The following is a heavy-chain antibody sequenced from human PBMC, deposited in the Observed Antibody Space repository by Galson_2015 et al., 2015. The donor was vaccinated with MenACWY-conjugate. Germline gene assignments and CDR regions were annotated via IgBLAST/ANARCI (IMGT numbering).Heavy chain of an antibody. CDR1: GFTFTGYE. J-gene: IGHJ4*02. V-gene: IGHV3-48*03. CDR2: ISKSGSPI. CDR3: VRGVNQGIY. Sequence: SLRLSCAASGFTFTGYEFNWVRQAPGTGLEWLSYISKSGSPIYYADSVKGRFIISRDNAKNTLYLQMNSLRAEDTAVYYCVRGVNQGIYWGQGTLVTVSS.